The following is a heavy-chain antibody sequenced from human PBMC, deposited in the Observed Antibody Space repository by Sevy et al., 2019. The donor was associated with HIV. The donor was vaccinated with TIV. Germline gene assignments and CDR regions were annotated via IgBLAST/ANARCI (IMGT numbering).Heavy chain of an antibody. CDR2: INPKSGGS. Sequence: ASVKFSCKASGYTFTGQYIHWVRQAPGQGLEWMGWINPKSGGSNYAQEFQGRVTMTRDTSISTAYMELSGLTSDDTAVYYCASDLRLSGYSYGSFDYWGQGTLVTVSS. J-gene: IGHJ4*02. V-gene: IGHV1-2*02. CDR1: GYTFTGQY. CDR3: ASDLRLSGYSYGSFDY. D-gene: IGHD5-18*01.